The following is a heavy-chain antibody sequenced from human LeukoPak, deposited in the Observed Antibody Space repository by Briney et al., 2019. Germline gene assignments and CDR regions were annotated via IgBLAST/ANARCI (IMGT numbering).Heavy chain of an antibody. CDR1: GGTFSSYA. CDR3: ARDSGSYCSGGSCYSSPHTFDY. Sequence: GSSVTVSCKASGGTFSSYAISWVRQAPGQGLEWMGIINPSGGSTSYAQKFQGRVTMTRDTSTSTVYMELSSLRSEDTAVYYCARDSGSYCSGGSCYSSPHTFDYWGQGTLVTVSS. J-gene: IGHJ4*02. V-gene: IGHV1-46*01. D-gene: IGHD2-15*01. CDR2: INPSGGST.